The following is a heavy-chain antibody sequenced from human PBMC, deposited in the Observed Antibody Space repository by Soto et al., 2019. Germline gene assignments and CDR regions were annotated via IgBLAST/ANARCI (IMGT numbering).Heavy chain of an antibody. V-gene: IGHV3-23*01. CDR1: GFTMSTYS. CDR3: SKWSGYGDL. CDR2: ISVTPGIT. J-gene: IGHJ4*02. Sequence: GGSLRLSCAASGFTMSTYSVTWVRQAPGKGLEWVSGISVTPGITFYADSVRGRFTISRDSSNNAVYLQMNSLRAEDTAMYFCSKWSGYGDLWGQGTLVTVSS. D-gene: IGHD5-12*01.